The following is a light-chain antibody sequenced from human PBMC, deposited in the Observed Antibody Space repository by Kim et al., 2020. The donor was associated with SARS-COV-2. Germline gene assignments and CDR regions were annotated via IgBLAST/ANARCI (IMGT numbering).Light chain of an antibody. CDR3: QQYNNWPPMYT. CDR1: QSVSSN. Sequence: SPGERATLSCRASQSVSSNLAWYQQKPGQAPRLLIYGASTRATGIPARFSGSGSGTEFTLTISSLQSEDFAVYYCQQYNNWPPMYTFGQWTKLEIK. CDR2: GAS. V-gene: IGKV3-15*01. J-gene: IGKJ2*01.